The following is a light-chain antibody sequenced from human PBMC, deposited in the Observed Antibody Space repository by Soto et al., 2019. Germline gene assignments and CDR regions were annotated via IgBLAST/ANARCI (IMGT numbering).Light chain of an antibody. CDR1: ESISSW. Sequence: DIQMTQSPSTLSASVGDRVTITCRASESISSWLAWYQQKPGKAPKLLIYKASTLERGVPSRFSGSGSGTEFTLTISSLQPDDFAVYYCQQRSNWPITFGQGTRLEI. J-gene: IGKJ5*01. CDR3: QQRSNWPIT. V-gene: IGKV1-5*03. CDR2: KAS.